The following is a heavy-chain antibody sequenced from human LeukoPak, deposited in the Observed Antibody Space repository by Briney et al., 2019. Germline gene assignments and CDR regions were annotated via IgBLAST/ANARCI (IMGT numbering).Heavy chain of an antibody. Sequence: GESLKISCKGSGYSFTSYWIAWVRQMPGKGLEWMGIIYPHDSNTRYSPSFQGQVTISADKSISTAYLQWSSLKASETAMYYCARSRGTYSSWLDYWGQGTLVTVSS. CDR3: ARSRGTYSSWLDY. D-gene: IGHD6-13*01. J-gene: IGHJ4*02. CDR1: GYSFTSYW. CDR2: IYPHDSNT. V-gene: IGHV5-51*01.